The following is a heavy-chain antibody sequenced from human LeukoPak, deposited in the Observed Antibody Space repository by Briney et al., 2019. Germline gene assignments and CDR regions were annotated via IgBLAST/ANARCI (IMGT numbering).Heavy chain of an antibody. D-gene: IGHD6-13*01. CDR3: ARRPGYSSSWYID. CDR2: IYYSGST. CDR1: LGSISIYY. V-gene: IGHV4-59*08. Sequence: SETLSLTCTVSLGSISIYYWSWIRQPPGKGLEWIVYIYYSGSTHYNPSLQSRVTISVDTSKSQFSLKLSSVPAADTAVYYCARRPGYSSSWYIDWGQGNLVTVSS. J-gene: IGHJ4*02.